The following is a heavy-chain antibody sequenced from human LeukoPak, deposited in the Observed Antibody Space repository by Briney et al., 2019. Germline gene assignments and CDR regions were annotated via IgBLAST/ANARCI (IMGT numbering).Heavy chain of an antibody. CDR3: ARGLAFDI. Sequence: SETLSLTCAVYGGSFSGYYWSWIRQPSGKGLEWIGEINHSGSTNYNPSLKSRVTISVDTSKNQFSLKLSSVTAADTAVYYCARGLAFDIWGHGTMVTVSS. J-gene: IGHJ3*02. CDR2: INHSGST. CDR1: GGSFSGYY. V-gene: IGHV4-34*01.